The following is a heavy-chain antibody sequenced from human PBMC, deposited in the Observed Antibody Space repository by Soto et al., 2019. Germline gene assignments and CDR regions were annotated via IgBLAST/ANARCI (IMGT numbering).Heavy chain of an antibody. V-gene: IGHV4-59*01. CDR2: IYYSGST. D-gene: IGHD2-15*01. CDR1: GGSIDGYY. CDR3: ARSRSLDHPILYYFAY. J-gene: IGHJ4*02. Sequence: SETLSLTCTVSGGSIDGYYWIWVRQPPGKGLEWVGYIYYSGSTNFNPSLKSRVTISIDTSQSQFSLKLSSVTAADTAVYYCARSRSLDHPILYYFAYWGRGILVTVSS.